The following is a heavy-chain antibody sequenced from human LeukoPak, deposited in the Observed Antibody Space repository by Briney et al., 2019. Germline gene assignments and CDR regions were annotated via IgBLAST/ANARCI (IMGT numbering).Heavy chain of an antibody. CDR1: GGSFSGYY. CDR3: ARGPICSSTSCYHDY. D-gene: IGHD2-2*01. J-gene: IGHJ4*02. Sequence: PLETLSLTCAVYGGSFSGYYWSWIRQPPGKGLEWIGEINHSGSTNYNPSLKSRVTISVDTSKNQFSLKLSSVTAADTAVYYCARGPICSSTSCYHDYWGQGTLVTVSS. V-gene: IGHV4-34*01. CDR2: INHSGST.